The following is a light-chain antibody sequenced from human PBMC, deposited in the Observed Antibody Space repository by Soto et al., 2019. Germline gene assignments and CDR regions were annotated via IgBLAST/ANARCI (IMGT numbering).Light chain of an antibody. J-gene: IGKJ1*01. CDR1: QRIDTW. V-gene: IGKV1-5*03. CDR2: KAT. Sequence: DIQMTQSPSIVSASVGDRVTITCRASQRIDTWLAWYQQKPGTAPKLLIYKATTLQSGVPSRFSGSGSGTEFTLTISSLQPDDFATYYCQHYNSYSEAFGQGTKVDNK. CDR3: QHYNSYSEA.